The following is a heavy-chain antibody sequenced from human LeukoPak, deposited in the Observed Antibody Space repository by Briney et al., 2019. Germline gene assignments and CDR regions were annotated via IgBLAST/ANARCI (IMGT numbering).Heavy chain of an antibody. CDR1: GFTFSSYA. J-gene: IGHJ4*02. Sequence: PGGSLRLSCAASGFTFSSYAMSWVRQAPGKGLEWVSAISGSGGSTYYADSVKGRFTISRDNAKNTLYLQMNSLRAEDTAVYYCARGGDGYSLTYYGYWGQGTLVTVSS. D-gene: IGHD5-24*01. V-gene: IGHV3-23*01. CDR3: ARGGDGYSLTYYGY. CDR2: ISGSGGST.